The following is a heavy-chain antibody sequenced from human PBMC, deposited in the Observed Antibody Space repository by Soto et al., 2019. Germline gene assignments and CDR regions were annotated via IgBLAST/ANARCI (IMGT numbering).Heavy chain of an antibody. Sequence: APVKVSCHASGYTFTGYYMHWVRQAPGQGLDCIGWINPTSGGPNYGQEFQGWVTMSRETGIRTAYMELRRLRSDDTAVYYCARDGGYSGCDPLYYFEYCGQGTLVTVSS. D-gene: IGHD5-12*01. V-gene: IGHV1-2*04. CDR1: GYTFTGYY. CDR2: INPTSGGP. CDR3: ARDGGYSGCDPLYYFEY. J-gene: IGHJ4*02.